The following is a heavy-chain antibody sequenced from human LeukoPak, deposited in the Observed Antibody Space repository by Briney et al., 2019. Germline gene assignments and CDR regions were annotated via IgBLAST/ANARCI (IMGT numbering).Heavy chain of an antibody. D-gene: IGHD2-15*01. V-gene: IGHV1-46*01. CDR1: GYTFTSYY. CDR3: ARDGGYCSGGSCRDYYYYGMDV. J-gene: IGHJ6*02. CDR2: INPSGGST. Sequence: ASVKVSCKASGYTFTSYYMHWVRQAPGQGLEWMGIINPSGGSTSYAQKFQGRVTMTRDTSTSTVYMELSSLRSEDTAVYYCARDGGYCSGGSCRDYYYYGMDVWGQGTTVTASS.